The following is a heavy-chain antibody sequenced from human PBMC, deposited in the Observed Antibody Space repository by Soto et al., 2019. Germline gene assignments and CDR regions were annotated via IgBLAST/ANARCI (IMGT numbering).Heavy chain of an antibody. V-gene: IGHV4-34*01. J-gene: IGHJ4*02. CDR1: GGSFSGYY. Sequence: SETRSLTCAVYGGSFSGYYWSWIRQPPGKGLEWIGEINHSGSTNYNPSLKSRVTISVDTSKNQFSLKLSSVTAADTAVYYCARGQWEDYVYWGQGTLVTVSS. CDR3: ARGQWEDYVY. CDR2: INHSGST. D-gene: IGHD1-26*01.